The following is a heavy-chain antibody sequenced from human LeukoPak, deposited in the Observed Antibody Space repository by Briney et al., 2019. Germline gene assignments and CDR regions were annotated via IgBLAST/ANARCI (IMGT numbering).Heavy chain of an antibody. J-gene: IGHJ5*02. CDR2: IYHSGRT. V-gene: IGHV4-38-2*02. CDR3: ASQLGSSLVDNTGFDP. Sequence: SETLSLTCTVSGYSISSGYYWGWIRQPPGKGLEWIGSIYHSGRTFYNPSLKSRVTISVDTSKNQFSLKLTSVTAADTAVYYCASQLGSSLVDNTGFDPWGQGTLVTVSS. CDR1: GYSISSGYY. D-gene: IGHD1-14*01.